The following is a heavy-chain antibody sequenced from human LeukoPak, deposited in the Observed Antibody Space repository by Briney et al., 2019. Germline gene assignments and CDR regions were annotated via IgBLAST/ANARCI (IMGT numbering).Heavy chain of an antibody. J-gene: IGHJ4*02. CDR3: ARGSGNFDY. V-gene: IGHV3-23*01. Sequence: GGFLRLSCAASGFTFSSYGMSWVRQAPGKGLEWVSAISGSGGSTYYADSVKGRFTISRDNSKNTLYLQMNSLRAEDTAVYYCARGSGNFDYWGQGTLVTVSS. CDR1: GFTFSSYG. CDR2: ISGSGGST. D-gene: IGHD3-10*01.